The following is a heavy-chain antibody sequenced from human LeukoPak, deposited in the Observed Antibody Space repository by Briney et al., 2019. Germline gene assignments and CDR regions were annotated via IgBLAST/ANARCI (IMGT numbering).Heavy chain of an antibody. V-gene: IGHV1-8*03. J-gene: IGHJ6*03. CDR2: MNPNSGNT. CDR3: AREAGSYYDFWSGYQYYYYYYMDV. D-gene: IGHD3-3*01. Sequence: GASVKVSCKASGYTFTSYDINWVRQATGQGLEWMGWMNPNSGNTGYAQKFQGRITITRNTSIRTAYMELSSLRSEDTAVYYCAREAGSYYDFWSGYQYYYYYYMDVWGKGTTVTVSS. CDR1: GYTFTSYD.